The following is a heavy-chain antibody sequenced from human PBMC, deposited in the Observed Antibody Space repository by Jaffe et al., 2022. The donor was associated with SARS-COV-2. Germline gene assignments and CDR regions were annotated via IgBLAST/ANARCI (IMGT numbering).Heavy chain of an antibody. Sequence: QVTLRESGPALVRPTQTLTLTCAFSGFSLSTSGMCVAWIRQPPGKALEWLALIEWDDDTYYTTSLRARLTISKDTSKNQVILTMTNMDPVDTATYYCARMGIAAAGSWDSFDYWGLGTLVTVSS. D-gene: IGHD6-13*01. J-gene: IGHJ4*02. V-gene: IGHV2-70*01. CDR1: GFSLSTSGMC. CDR3: ARMGIAAAGSWDSFDY. CDR2: IEWDDDT.